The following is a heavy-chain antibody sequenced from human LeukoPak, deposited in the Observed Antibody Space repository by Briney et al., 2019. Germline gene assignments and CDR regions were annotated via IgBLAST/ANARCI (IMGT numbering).Heavy chain of an antibody. J-gene: IGHJ4*02. CDR3: ARARAVAGYD. V-gene: IGHV4-39*07. Sequence: SETLSLTCTVSGGSISSSSYYWGWIRQPPGKGLEWIGSIYYSGSTYYNPSLKSRVTISVDTSKNQFSLKLSSVTAADTAVYYCARARAVAGYDWGQGTLVTVSS. CDR1: GGSISSSSYY. CDR2: IYYSGST. D-gene: IGHD6-19*01.